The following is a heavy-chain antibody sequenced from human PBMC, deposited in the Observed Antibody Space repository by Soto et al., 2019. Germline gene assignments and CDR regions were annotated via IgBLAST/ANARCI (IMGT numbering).Heavy chain of an antibody. D-gene: IGHD1-26*01. CDR2: ISGSGGST. Sequence: GGSVRLSCAASGFTFSSYAMSWVRQAPGKGLEWVSAISGSGGSTYYADSVKGRFTISRDNSKNTLYLQMNSLRAEDTAVYYCAKGVGATKTYYFDYWGQGTLVTVSS. CDR1: GFTFSSYA. V-gene: IGHV3-23*01. J-gene: IGHJ4*02. CDR3: AKGVGATKTYYFDY.